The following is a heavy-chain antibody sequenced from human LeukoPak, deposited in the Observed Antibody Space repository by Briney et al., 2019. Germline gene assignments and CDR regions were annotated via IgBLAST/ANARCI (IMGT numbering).Heavy chain of an antibody. CDR2: IYPGDSDT. Sequence: GESMKISCKGSGYSFTSYWIGWVRQMPGKGLEWMGIIYPGDSDTRYSPSFQGHVTISADKSISTAYLQWSSLKASDTAMYYCASRYCRSTSCYPHFDYRGQGTLVTVSS. CDR3: ASRYCRSTSCYPHFDY. D-gene: IGHD2-2*01. J-gene: IGHJ4*02. CDR1: GYSFTSYW. V-gene: IGHV5-51*01.